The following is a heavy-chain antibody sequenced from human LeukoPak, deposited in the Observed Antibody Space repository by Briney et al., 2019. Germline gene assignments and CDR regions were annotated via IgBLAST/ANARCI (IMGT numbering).Heavy chain of an antibody. CDR3: ASKMATSSFDY. J-gene: IGHJ4*02. D-gene: IGHD5-24*01. Sequence: MGIIYPGDSDTRYSPSFQGQVTISADKSISTAYLQWSSLKASDTAMYYCASKMATSSFDYWGQGTLVTVSS. CDR2: IYPGDSDT. V-gene: IGHV5-51*01.